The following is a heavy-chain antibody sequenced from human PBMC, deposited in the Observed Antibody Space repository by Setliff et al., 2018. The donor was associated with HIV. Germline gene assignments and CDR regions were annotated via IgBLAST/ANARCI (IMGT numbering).Heavy chain of an antibody. J-gene: IGHJ6*03. CDR2: INPGNGNT. V-gene: IGHV1-3*03. D-gene: IGHD3-16*02. CDR3: ASGGFGGVIPTNPYYYYYMDV. CDR1: GYTFSSYG. Sequence: GASVKVSCKASGYTFSSYGISWVRQAPGQRLEWMGWINPGNGNTKYSRDFQGRVTITWDTSATTAYMELSGLKSEDRAVYYCASGGFGGVIPTNPYYYYYMDVWGKGTTVTVSS.